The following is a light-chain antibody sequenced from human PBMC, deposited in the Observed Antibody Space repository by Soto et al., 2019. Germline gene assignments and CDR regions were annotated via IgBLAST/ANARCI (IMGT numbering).Light chain of an antibody. CDR2: DVS. J-gene: IGLJ1*01. CDR1: STDVGGYNY. Sequence: QSLLTHPASVSGSPGQSITISCTGTSTDVGGYNYVSWYQQHPGKAPKLMISDVSNRPSGVSIRFSGSKSGNTASLTISGLQAEDEADYYCNSYSSSTTLYLFGTGTKVTVL. CDR3: NSYSSSTTLYL. V-gene: IGLV2-14*01.